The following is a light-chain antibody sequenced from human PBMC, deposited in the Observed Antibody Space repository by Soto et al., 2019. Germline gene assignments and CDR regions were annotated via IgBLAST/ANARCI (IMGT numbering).Light chain of an antibody. CDR2: SAS. V-gene: IGKV1-9*01. CDR3: QQLNAYQLA. Sequence: DIQLTQSPSFLSAFVGDTVTITWRASQAMSTCLAWYQQKPGKVPKLLIRSASTLQSGVPPRFSGGGSGTEFTFTISTLEPDDSGIYYCQQLNAYQLAFGGGTNVEIK. J-gene: IGKJ4*01. CDR1: QAMSTC.